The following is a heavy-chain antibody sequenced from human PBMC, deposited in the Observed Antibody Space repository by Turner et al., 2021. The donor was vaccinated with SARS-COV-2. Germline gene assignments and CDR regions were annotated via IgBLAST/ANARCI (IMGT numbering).Heavy chain of an antibody. J-gene: IGHJ4*02. CDR2: LMGAASST. CDR3: AKGGTGNYGVSDY. Sequence: EVQLLESGGDLIQPGGSLPLSCETPGFSFSSYAMNWVRQSPGKGLEWISALMGAASSTFYADSVRGRFTISRDNYKTTLYLQINILRVDDTAIYYCAKGGTGNYGVSDYWGQGTLVTVPA. V-gene: IGHV3-23*01. CDR1: GFSFSSYA. D-gene: IGHD2-8*02.